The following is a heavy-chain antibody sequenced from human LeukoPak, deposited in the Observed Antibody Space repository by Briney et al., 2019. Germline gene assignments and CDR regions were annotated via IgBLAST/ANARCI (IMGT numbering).Heavy chain of an antibody. Sequence: SETLSLTCTVSGGSISSYYWSWIRQPPWKGLEWIGNIYYSGSTNYNPSLKSRVTISVDTSKNQFSLKLSSVTAADTAVYYCAREGDYDFWSGYWGWFDPWGQGTLVTVSS. J-gene: IGHJ5*02. V-gene: IGHV4-59*01. CDR3: AREGDYDFWSGYWGWFDP. CDR1: GGSISSYY. CDR2: IYYSGST. D-gene: IGHD3-3*01.